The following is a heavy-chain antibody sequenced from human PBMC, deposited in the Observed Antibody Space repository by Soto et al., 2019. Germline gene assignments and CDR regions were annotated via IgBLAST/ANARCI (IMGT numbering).Heavy chain of an antibody. CDR3: ARHDLLYYGDYGVGYYYYYMDV. CDR1: GGSISSYY. J-gene: IGHJ6*03. D-gene: IGHD4-17*01. V-gene: IGHV4-59*08. Sequence: SETLSLTCTVSGGSISSYYWSWIRQPPGKGLEWIGYIYYSGSTNYNPSLKSRVTISVDTSKNQFSLKLSSVTAADTAVYYCARHDLLYYGDYGVGYYYYYMDVWGKGTTVTVSS. CDR2: IYYSGST.